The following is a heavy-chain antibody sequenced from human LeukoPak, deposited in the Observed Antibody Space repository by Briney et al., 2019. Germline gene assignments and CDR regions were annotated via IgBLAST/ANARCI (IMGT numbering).Heavy chain of an antibody. V-gene: IGHV4-4*07. Sequence: SQTLSLTCTVSGGSINNYYWTWIRQPAGKGLEWIGRIYTTGSTDYNPSLKSRVTISVDTSKNHFSLKLSSVTAADTAVYYCARERANFGVAFDIWGQGTMVVVSS. CDR1: GGSINNYY. CDR2: IYTTGST. D-gene: IGHD4/OR15-4a*01. J-gene: IGHJ3*02. CDR3: ARERANFGVAFDI.